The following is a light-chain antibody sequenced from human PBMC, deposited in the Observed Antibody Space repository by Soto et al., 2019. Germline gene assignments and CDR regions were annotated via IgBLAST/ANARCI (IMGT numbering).Light chain of an antibody. CDR2: NVS. CDR3: TSYTNRYTYV. V-gene: IGLV2-14*01. J-gene: IGLJ1*01. CDR1: SSDVGGYNY. Sequence: QCVLTQPASVSGFPGQSSTITYTGTSSDVGGYNYVAWYQQHPGKAPKLLIYNVSNRPSGVSNRFSGSKPGNTASLTISGLQAEDEADYYCTSYTNRYTYVFGTGTKVTVL.